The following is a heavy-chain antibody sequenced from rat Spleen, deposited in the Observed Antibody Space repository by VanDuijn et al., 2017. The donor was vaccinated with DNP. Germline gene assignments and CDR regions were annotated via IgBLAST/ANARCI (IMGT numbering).Heavy chain of an antibody. J-gene: IGHJ1*01. V-gene: IGHV5-7*01. D-gene: IGHD2-1*01. CDR2: ISYDGSST. CDR1: GFNFNDYW. Sequence: EVKLIESGGGLVQPGRSLKLSCAASGFNFNDYWMGWVRQAPGKGLEWVATISYDGSSTYYRDSVKGRFTISRDNANRTLYLQMDSLRSEDTATYYCARQKVPPTWYFDFWGPGTMVTVSS. CDR3: ARQKVPPTWYFDF.